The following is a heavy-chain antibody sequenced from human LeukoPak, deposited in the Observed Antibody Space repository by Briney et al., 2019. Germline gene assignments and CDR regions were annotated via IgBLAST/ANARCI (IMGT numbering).Heavy chain of an antibody. J-gene: IGHJ4*02. CDR2: ISGSGGST. CDR3: AKAPVTTCRGAYCYPFDY. V-gene: IGHV3-23*01. CDR1: GFTFSSHG. Sequence: GGSLRLSCAASGFTFSSHGMSWVRQAPGKGLEWVSAISGSGGSTYYADSVKGRFTISRDSSKNTLFLQMNRLRPEDAAVYYCAKAPVTTCRGAYCYPFDYWGQGTLVTVSS. D-gene: IGHD2-21*01.